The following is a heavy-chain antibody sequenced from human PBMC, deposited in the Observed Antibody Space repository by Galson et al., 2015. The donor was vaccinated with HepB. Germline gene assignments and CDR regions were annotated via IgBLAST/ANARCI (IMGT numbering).Heavy chain of an antibody. CDR2: IYSGGST. V-gene: IGHV3-53*01. Sequence: SLRLSCAASGFTVSSNYMSWVRQAPGKGLEWVSVIYSGGSTYYADSVKGRFTISRDNSKNTLYLQMNSLRAEETAVYYCTRGGPVGRDAPYWGQGTLVTVSS. J-gene: IGHJ4*02. CDR1: GFTVSSNY. CDR3: TRGGPVGRDAPY. D-gene: IGHD3/OR15-3a*01.